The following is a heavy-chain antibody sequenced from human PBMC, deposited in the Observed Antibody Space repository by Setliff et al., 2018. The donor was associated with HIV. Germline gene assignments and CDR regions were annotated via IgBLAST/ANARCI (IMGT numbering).Heavy chain of an antibody. CDR2: IYHSGST. J-gene: IGHJ4*02. CDR3: ARVQVSGTYPIDY. V-gene: IGHV4-38-2*01. D-gene: IGHD3-10*01. CDR1: SYSISSGYY. Sequence: PSETLSLTCAVSSYSISSGYYWGWIRQPPGKGLEWIGNIYHSGSTYYNPSLKSRVTISVDTSKNQFSLKLSSVTAADTAVYYCARVQVSGTYPIDYWGQGTRVTAPQ.